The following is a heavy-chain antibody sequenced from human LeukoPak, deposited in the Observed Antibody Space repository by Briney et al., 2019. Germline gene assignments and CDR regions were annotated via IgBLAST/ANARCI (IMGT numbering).Heavy chain of an antibody. CDR1: GNTFTNYW. CDR2: IYPGDSDT. J-gene: IGHJ4*02. CDR3: ARRDMATNTPFDY. Sequence: GELRKTSGRGSGNTFTNYWIGWGRQPPGKGLGGMGIIYPGDSDTRYSPSFQGQVTISADKSISTAYLQWSSLKASDTAMYYCARRDMATNTPFDYWGQGTLVTVSS. D-gene: IGHD5-24*01. V-gene: IGHV5-51*01.